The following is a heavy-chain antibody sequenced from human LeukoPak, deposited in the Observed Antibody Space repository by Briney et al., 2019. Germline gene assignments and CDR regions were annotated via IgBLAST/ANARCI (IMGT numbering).Heavy chain of an antibody. V-gene: IGHV4-59*12. CDR3: ARGLDTNDWSDAFDI. CDR1: GGSISSYY. Sequence: SETLSLTCTVSGGSISSYYWSWIRQPPGKGLEWIGYISYSGSTNYNPSLKSRVTISVDTSKKQFSLTLSSVTAADTAVYYCARGLDTNDWSDAFDIWGQGTMVTVSS. CDR2: ISYSGST. D-gene: IGHD2-21*01. J-gene: IGHJ3*02.